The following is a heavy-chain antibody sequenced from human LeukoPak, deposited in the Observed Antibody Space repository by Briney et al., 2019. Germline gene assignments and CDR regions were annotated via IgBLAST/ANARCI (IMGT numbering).Heavy chain of an antibody. D-gene: IGHD2-15*01. Sequence: SETLSLTCAVYGGSFSGYYWSWIRQPPGKGLEWIGEINHSGSTNYNPSLKSRVTISVDTSKNQFSLKLSSVTAADTAVYYCARDLLHHCSGGSCLYYYYGMDVWGQGTTVTVSS. J-gene: IGHJ6*02. V-gene: IGHV4-34*01. CDR3: ARDLLHHCSGGSCLYYYYGMDV. CDR2: INHSGST. CDR1: GGSFSGYY.